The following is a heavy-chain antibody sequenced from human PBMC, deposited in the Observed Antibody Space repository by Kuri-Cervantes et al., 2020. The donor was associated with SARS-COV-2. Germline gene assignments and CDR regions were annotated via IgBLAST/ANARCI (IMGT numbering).Heavy chain of an antibody. CDR3: ARDRDGYSSSWYGGYYYGKDV. J-gene: IGHJ6*02. D-gene: IGHD6-13*01. CDR2: IYSGGST. CDR1: GFTVSSNY. V-gene: IGHV3-66*01. Sequence: GGSLRLSCAASGFTVSSNYMSWVRQAPGKGLEWVSVIYSGGSTYYADSVKGRFTISRDNAKNSLYLQMNSLRAEDTAVYYCARDRDGYSSSWYGGYYYGKDVWGQGTTVTVSS.